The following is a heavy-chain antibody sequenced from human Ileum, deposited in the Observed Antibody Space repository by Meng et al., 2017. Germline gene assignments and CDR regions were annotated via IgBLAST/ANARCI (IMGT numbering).Heavy chain of an antibody. V-gene: IGHV1-18*01. CDR2: ISAYSGNT. CDR1: GYIFTRYG. J-gene: IGHJ4*02. CDR3: ARDTVGTTLGDY. Sequence: QVQLVQYRAEVKKPGASVKVSCKDSGYIFTRYGIGWVRQAPGQGLEWMGWISAYSGNTKYAQKLQGRVTMTTDTSTSTAYMELRNLRSDDTAVYYCARDTVGTTLGDYWGQGTLVTVSS. D-gene: IGHD4-23*01.